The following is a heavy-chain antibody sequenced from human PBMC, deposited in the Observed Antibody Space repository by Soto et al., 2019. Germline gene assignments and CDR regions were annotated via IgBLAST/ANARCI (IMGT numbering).Heavy chain of an antibody. V-gene: IGHV3-23*01. CDR1: GFTVSSYA. Sequence: GGSLRLSCAASGFTVSSYAMSWVRQAPGKGLEWVSAIGVSGQSTYYADSVKGRFTISRDNSKNTVSLQMNSLRADDTAVYYCAKGSRDSRPYYFDFWGQGALVTVSS. CDR2: IGVSGQST. J-gene: IGHJ4*02. CDR3: AKGSRDSRPYYFDF. D-gene: IGHD3-3*01.